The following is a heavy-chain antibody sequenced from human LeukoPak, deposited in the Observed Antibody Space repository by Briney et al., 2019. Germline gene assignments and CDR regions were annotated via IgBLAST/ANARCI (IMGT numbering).Heavy chain of an antibody. CDR3: ARDLRAMKDY. D-gene: IGHD2-2*01. CDR1: GFTFSSYS. V-gene: IGHV3-21*01. CDR2: ISSSSSYI. J-gene: IGHJ4*02. Sequence: PGGPLRLSCAASGFTFSSYSMNWVRQAPGKGLEWVSSISSSSSYIYYADSVKGRFTISRDNAKNSLYLQMNSLRAEDTAVYYCARDLRAMKDYWGQGTLVTVSS.